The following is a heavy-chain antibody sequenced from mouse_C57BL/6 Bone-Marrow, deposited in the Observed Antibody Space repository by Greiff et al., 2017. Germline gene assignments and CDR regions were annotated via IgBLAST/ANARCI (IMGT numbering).Heavy chain of an antibody. V-gene: IGHV1-82*01. CDR2: IYPGDGDT. D-gene: IGHD2-12*01. CDR3: SRRRDDEKDVDY. CDR1: GYAFTSYW. J-gene: IGHJ2*01. Sequence: VQLQQSGPELVKPGASVKISCKASGYAFTSYWMNWVKQRPGQGLEWIGRIYPGDGDTNYNGKFKGKDTLTADKSSSTAYMQLSSRTSEDSAVDCCSRRRDDEKDVDYWGQGTTLTVSS.